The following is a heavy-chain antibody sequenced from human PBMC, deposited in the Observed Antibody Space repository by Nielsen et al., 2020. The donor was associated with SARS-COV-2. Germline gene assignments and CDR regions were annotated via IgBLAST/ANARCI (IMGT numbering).Heavy chain of an antibody. CDR1: GFTISRFG. J-gene: IGHJ4*02. V-gene: IGHV3-30*18. CDR2: ISYDGSDQ. D-gene: IGHD3-10*01. Sequence: GGSLRLSCAASGFTISRFGMHWVRQTPGRGLEWVAYISYDGSDQYYEDSLKGRFTISRDNSKNILYLQMNNLRAEDTAVYYCVKDGAYYGVRGVVHFGYGGRGNLVTVSS. CDR3: VKDGAYYGVRGVVHFGY.